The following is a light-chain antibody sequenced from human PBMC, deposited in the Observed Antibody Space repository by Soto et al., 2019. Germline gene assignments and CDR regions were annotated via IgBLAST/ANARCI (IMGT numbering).Light chain of an antibody. CDR3: QQSYSAPRT. J-gene: IGKJ2*01. CDR1: QSISSY. V-gene: IGKV1-39*01. Sequence: DIKLTQSPSSLPASVGDRITLTGRASQSISSYLSWYQQKPGKAPKLLIYGTSNLQSGVPSRFSGSGSETGFTLTISSLQPEDFATYYCQQSYSAPRTFGQGTKVDIK. CDR2: GTS.